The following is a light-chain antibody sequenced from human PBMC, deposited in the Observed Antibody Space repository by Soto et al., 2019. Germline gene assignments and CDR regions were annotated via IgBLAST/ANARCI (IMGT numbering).Light chain of an antibody. Sequence: EIVLTQSPCTLSLSPLERATLSCKSSQSVSSHLAWYQQRPGQAPRLLIYGASSRATGIPDRFSGSGSGTDFTLTISRLEPEDFALYYCQQYGNSPPLTFGGGTKVDIK. J-gene: IGKJ4*01. CDR2: GAS. V-gene: IGKV3-20*01. CDR1: QSVSSH. CDR3: QQYGNSPPLT.